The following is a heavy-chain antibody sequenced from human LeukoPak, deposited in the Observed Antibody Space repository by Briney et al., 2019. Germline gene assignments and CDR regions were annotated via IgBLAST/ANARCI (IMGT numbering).Heavy chain of an antibody. CDR3: ARVSYQEGVDY. J-gene: IGHJ4*02. Sequence: PSETLSLTCAVYGGSFIEYQWSWIRQSPGKGLDWIGEVNYSGSASYNPSLKSRVTISVDTSKNQFSLKLRSATAADTAVYYCARVSYQEGVDYWGQGTLVTVSS. CDR2: VNYSGSA. V-gene: IGHV4-34*01. D-gene: IGHD2-2*01. CDR1: GGSFIEYQ.